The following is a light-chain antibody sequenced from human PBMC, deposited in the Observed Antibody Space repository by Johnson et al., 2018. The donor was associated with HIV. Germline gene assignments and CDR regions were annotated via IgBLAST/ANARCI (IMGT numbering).Light chain of an antibody. J-gene: IGLJ1*01. V-gene: IGLV1-51*02. CDR3: GTWDSSLNVFV. CDR1: SSNIGNNY. CDR2: ENN. Sequence: QSVLTQPPSVSAAPGQKVTISCSGSSSNIGNNYVSWYQQFPGTAPKLLIYENNKRPSGIPDRFSGSKSGTSATLGITGLQTGDEADFYCGTWDSSLNVFVFGTGTKVTVL.